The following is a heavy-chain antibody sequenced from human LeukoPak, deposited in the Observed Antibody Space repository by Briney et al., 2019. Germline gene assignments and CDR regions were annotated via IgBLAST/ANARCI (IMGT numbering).Heavy chain of an antibody. V-gene: IGHV4-34*01. CDR3: ARAKVLRFLEWLPGAPHAAFDI. J-gene: IGHJ3*02. CDR1: GGSFSGYY. D-gene: IGHD3-3*01. CDR2: INHSGST. Sequence: SETLSLTCAVYGGSFSGYYWSWIRQPPGKGLEWIGEINHSGSTNYNPSLKSRVTISVDTSKNQFSLKLSSVTAADTAVYYCARAKVLRFLEWLPGAPHAAFDIWGQGTMVTVSS.